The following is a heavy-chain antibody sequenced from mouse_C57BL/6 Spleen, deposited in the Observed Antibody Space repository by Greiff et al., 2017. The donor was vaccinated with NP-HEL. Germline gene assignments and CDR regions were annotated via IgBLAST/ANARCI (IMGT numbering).Heavy chain of an antibody. CDR3: ARRNYGSSYFDV. J-gene: IGHJ1*03. CDR2: ISYSGST. CDR1: GYSFTSGYD. V-gene: IGHV3-1*01. Sequence: EVKLLESGPGMVKPSQSLSLTCTVTGYSFTSGYDWHWIRHFPGNKLEWMGYISYSGSTNYNASFKSRTSITHDTSKNHFFLKLNSVTTEDTATYYRARRNYGSSYFDVWGTGTTVTVSS. D-gene: IGHD1-1*01.